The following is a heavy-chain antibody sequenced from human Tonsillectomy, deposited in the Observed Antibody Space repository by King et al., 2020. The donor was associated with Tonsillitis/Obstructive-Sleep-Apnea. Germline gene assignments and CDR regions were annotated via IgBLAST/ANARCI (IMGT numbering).Heavy chain of an antibody. Sequence: QLVQSGAEVKKPGESLKISCKGSGYSFTSYWIGWVRQMPGKGLEWMGIIYPGDSDTRYSPSFQGQVTISADKSISTAYLQWSSLKASDTAMYYCARQTYCGGDCYPGMDFDYWGQGTLVTVSS. D-gene: IGHD2-21*01. CDR3: ARQTYCGGDCYPGMDFDY. CDR2: IYPGDSDT. J-gene: IGHJ4*02. V-gene: IGHV5-51*01. CDR1: GYSFTSYW.